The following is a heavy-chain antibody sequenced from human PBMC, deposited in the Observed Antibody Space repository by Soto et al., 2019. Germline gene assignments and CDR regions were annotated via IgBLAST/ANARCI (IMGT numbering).Heavy chain of an antibody. V-gene: IGHV1-69*12. D-gene: IGHD3-16*01. J-gene: IGHJ6*02. Sequence: QVQLVQSGAEVKKPGSSVKVSCKASGGTFSSYAISWVRQAPGQGLEWMGGIIPIFGTANYAQKFQGRVTMTADESTSTAYMELSSLRSEDTAVYYCARAVALVGGGYYYGMDVWGQGTTVTVSS. CDR1: GGTFSSYA. CDR2: IIPIFGTA. CDR3: ARAVALVGGGYYYGMDV.